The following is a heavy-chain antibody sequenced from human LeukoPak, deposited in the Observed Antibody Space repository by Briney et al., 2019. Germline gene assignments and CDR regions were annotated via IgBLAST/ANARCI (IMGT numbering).Heavy chain of an antibody. V-gene: IGHV3-33*01. CDR2: IWYDGSNK. CDR3: ARDDRPRVQPVVPAAPYGMDV. J-gene: IGHJ6*02. CDR1: GFTFSSYG. Sequence: GGSLRLSCAASGFTFSSYGMHWVRQAPGKGLEWVAVIWYDGSNKYYADSVKGRFTISRDNSMNTLYLQMNSLRAEDTAVYYCARDDRPRVQPVVPAAPYGMDVWGQGTTVTVSS. D-gene: IGHD2-2*01.